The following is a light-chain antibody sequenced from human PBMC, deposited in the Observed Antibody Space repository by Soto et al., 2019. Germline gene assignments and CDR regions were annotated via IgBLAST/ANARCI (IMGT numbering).Light chain of an antibody. CDR1: QSIGSW. J-gene: IGKJ1*01. CDR3: QRYTSYPWT. CDR2: KAS. V-gene: IGKV1-5*03. Sequence: DIQMTQSPSTLSASVGDRVTITCRASQSIGSWLAWNQQKPGRAPKLLIYKASSLESGVPSRFSGSGCGTEFTLTISSLQADDFATYFCQRYTSYPWTFGQGTKVEIK.